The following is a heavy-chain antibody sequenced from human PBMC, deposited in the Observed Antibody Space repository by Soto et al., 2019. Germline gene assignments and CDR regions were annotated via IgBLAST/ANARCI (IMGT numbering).Heavy chain of an antibody. Sequence: QVQLVQSGAEVKKPGSSVKVSCKASGGTFSIYAVSWVRQAPGQGLEWMGGIIPIIGTRNYAQRFQGRITITGDESTSTAYMELISLKSEDTAVYYCARDLGSGYDPGDYWGQGTLVTVSS. D-gene: IGHD5-12*01. J-gene: IGHJ4*02. CDR2: IIPIIGTR. V-gene: IGHV1-69*12. CDR3: ARDLGSGYDPGDY. CDR1: GGTFSIYA.